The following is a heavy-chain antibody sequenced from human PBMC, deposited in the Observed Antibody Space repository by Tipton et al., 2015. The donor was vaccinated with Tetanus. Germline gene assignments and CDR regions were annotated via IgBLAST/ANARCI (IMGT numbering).Heavy chain of an antibody. Sequence: TLSLTCTVSGGSISSSSYYWGWIRQPPGKGLEWIGSIYYSGSTYYNPSLKSRVTISVDTSKNQFSLKLGSVTAADTAVYYCATDYDFWSGYRNYWGQGTLVTVSS. CDR3: ATDYDFWSGYRNY. CDR2: IYYSGST. D-gene: IGHD3-3*01. CDR1: GGSISSSSYY. J-gene: IGHJ4*02. V-gene: IGHV4-39*01.